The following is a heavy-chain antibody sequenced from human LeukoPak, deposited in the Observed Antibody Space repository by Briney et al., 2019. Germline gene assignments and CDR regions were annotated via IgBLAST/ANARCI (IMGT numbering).Heavy chain of an antibody. CDR2: IYYSGST. CDR3: AREGYETSYGMDV. V-gene: IGHV4-61*08. D-gene: IGHD2-2*01. Sequence: PSETLSLTCTVSGGSISSGGYYWSWIRQPPGKGLEWIGYIYYSGSTNYNPSLKSRVTISVDTSKNQFSLKLSSVTAADTAVYYCAREGYETSYGMDVWGQGTTVTVSS. J-gene: IGHJ6*02. CDR1: GGSISSGGYY.